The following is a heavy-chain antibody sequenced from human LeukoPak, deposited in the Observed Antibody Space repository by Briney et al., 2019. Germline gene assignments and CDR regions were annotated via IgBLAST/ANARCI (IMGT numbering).Heavy chain of an antibody. CDR2: ISGSGGST. CDR3: AKAIWFGELLSTVNFDY. D-gene: IGHD3-10*01. CDR1: GFTFSSYA. V-gene: IGHV3-23*01. J-gene: IGHJ4*02. Sequence: GGSLRLSCAASGFTFSSYAMSWVRQAPGKGLEGVSAISGSGGSTYYADSVKGRFTISRDNSKNTLYLQMNSLRAEDTAVYYCAKAIWFGELLSTVNFDYWGQGTLVTVSS.